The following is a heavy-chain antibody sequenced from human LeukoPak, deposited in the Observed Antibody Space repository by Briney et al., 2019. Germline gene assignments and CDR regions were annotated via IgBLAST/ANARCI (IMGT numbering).Heavy chain of an antibody. Sequence: GGSLRLSCAASGFTFSSYGMHWVRQAPGKGLEWVAVIWYDGSNKYYADSVKGRFTISRDNSKNTLYLQMNSLRAEDTAVYYCARDLGYSDSSGSFDWGEGNLVTVSS. CDR3: ARDLGYSDSSGSFD. CDR2: IWYDGSNK. J-gene: IGHJ4*02. D-gene: IGHD3-22*01. CDR1: GFTFSSYG. V-gene: IGHV3-33*01.